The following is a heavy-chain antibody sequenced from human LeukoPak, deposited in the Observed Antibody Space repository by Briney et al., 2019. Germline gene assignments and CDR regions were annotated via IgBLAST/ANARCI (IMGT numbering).Heavy chain of an antibody. CDR1: GYTFTSYY. CDR2: INPSGGST. CDR3: ARIPRYCSGGSCSRGLTDY. V-gene: IGHV1-46*01. Sequence: ASVKVSCKESGYTFTSYYMHWVRQAPGQGLEWMGIINPSGGSTSYAQKFQGRVTMTRDTSTSTVYMELSSLRSDDTAVYYCARIPRYCSGGSCSRGLTDYWGQGTLVTVSS. J-gene: IGHJ4*02. D-gene: IGHD2-15*01.